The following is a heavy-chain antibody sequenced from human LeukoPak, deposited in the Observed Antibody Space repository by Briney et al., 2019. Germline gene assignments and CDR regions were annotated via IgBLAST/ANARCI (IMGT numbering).Heavy chain of an antibody. CDR2: INHSGST. J-gene: IGHJ5*02. CDR1: GGSFSGYY. V-gene: IGHV4-34*01. CDR3: ARPYGPGSYSYFDP. Sequence: SETLSLTCAVYGGSFSGYYWSWIRQPPGKGLEWIGEINHSGSTNYNPSLKGGVTISVYTSKNQFSLKLSSVNAADTAVYYCARPYGPGSYSYFDPWGQGALVTVSS. D-gene: IGHD3-10*01.